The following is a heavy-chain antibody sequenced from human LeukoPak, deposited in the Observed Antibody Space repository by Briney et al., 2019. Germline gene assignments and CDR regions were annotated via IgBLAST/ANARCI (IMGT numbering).Heavy chain of an antibody. D-gene: IGHD3-22*01. Sequence: GGSLRLSCAASGFTFSSYAMSWVRQAPGKGLEWVSVISGSGGSTYYADSVKGRFTISRDNSENTLFLQMNSLRAEDTAVYYCAKVTDSSGYYYWRGAFDIWGQGTMVTVSS. CDR3: AKVTDSSGYYYWRGAFDI. CDR2: ISGSGGST. J-gene: IGHJ3*02. V-gene: IGHV3-23*01. CDR1: GFTFSSYA.